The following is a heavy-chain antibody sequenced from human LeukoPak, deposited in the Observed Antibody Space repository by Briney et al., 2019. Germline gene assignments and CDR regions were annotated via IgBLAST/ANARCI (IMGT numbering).Heavy chain of an antibody. CDR2: IYYSGST. CDR3: ARGGTVSVGPFHAFDI. CDR1: GGSISSSSYY. D-gene: IGHD4-17*01. J-gene: IGHJ3*02. Sequence: PSETLSLTCTVSGGSISSSSYYWSWIRQPPGKGLEWIGYIYYSGSTNYNPSLKRRVTISVDTSKNQFSLKLSSVTAADTAVYYCARGGTVSVGPFHAFDIWGQGTMVTVSS. V-gene: IGHV4-61*01.